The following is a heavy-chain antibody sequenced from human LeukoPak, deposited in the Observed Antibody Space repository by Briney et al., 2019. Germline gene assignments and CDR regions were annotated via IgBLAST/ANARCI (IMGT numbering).Heavy chain of an antibody. CDR1: GFTFSSYS. Sequence: GGSLRLSCAASGFTFSSYSMNWVRQAPGKGLEWVSSISSSSSYIYYADSVKGRFTISRDNAKNSLYLQMNSLRAEDTAVYYCARVLRYSDWSYDYWGQGTLVTVSS. D-gene: IGHD3-9*01. CDR3: ARVLRYSDWSYDY. J-gene: IGHJ4*02. V-gene: IGHV3-21*01. CDR2: ISSSSSYI.